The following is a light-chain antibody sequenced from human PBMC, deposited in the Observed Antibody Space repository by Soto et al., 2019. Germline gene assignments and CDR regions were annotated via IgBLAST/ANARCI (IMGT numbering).Light chain of an antibody. V-gene: IGKV3-15*01. CDR2: GAS. CDR1: QSVDSH. J-gene: IGKJ5*01. CDR3: QQYSNWPPVT. Sequence: ETVMTQSPATLSVSPGERATLSCRASQSVDSHLAWYRQKPGQAPRLLIYGASTRATGIPARFSGSGSGTEFTLTISSLQSEDFAVYYCQQYSNWPPVTFRQGTRLEVK.